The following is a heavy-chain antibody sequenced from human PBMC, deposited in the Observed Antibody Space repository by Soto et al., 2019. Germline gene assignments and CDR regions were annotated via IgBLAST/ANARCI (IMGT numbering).Heavy chain of an antibody. CDR1: GFTFSSYG. Sequence: GGSLRLSCAASGFTFSSYGMHWVRQAPGKGLEWVAVISYDGSNKYYADSVKGRVTITRDTSASTAYMELSSLRSEDTAVYYCASGSYLDYWGQGTLVPVSS. D-gene: IGHD1-26*01. V-gene: IGHV3-30*03. CDR3: ASGSYLDY. J-gene: IGHJ4*02. CDR2: ISYDGSNK.